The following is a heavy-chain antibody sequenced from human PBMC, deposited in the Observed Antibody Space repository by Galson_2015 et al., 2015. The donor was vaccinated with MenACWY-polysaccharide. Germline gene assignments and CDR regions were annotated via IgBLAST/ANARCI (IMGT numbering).Heavy chain of an antibody. CDR1: GLIFSSYG. CDR3: AKDRPLRGLRNYYYGMDV. J-gene: IGHJ6*02. Sequence: SLRLSCAVSGLIFSSYGMHWVRQAPGKGLEWVAVISYDGDNKYYVDSVKARFTVSRDDFNNTVYLQMNSLRPEDTAVYYCAKDRPLRGLRNYYYGMDVWGQGTTVTVSS. CDR2: ISYDGDNK. V-gene: IGHV3-30*18. D-gene: IGHD2-15*01.